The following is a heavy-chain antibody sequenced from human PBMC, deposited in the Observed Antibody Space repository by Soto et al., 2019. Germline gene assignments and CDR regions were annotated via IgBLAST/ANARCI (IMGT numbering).Heavy chain of an antibody. Sequence: SETLSLTCTVSGGSISSSSYYWGWIRQPPGKGLEWIGSIYYSGSTYYNPSLKSRVTISVDTPKNQFSLKLSSVTAADTALYYCAGGGSIVVATRRLMDVWGKGTTVTVSS. V-gene: IGHV4-39*01. CDR3: AGGGSIVVATRRLMDV. D-gene: IGHD3-22*01. CDR2: IYYSGST. CDR1: GGSISSSSYY. J-gene: IGHJ6*03.